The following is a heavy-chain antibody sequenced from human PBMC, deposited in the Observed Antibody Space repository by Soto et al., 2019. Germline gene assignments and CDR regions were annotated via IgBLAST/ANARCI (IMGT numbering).Heavy chain of an antibody. J-gene: IGHJ3*02. Sequence: QMQLVESGGGVVQPGKSQRLSCVGFGFSFSSYVMHWVRQTPGKGPEWVAAISYDGLNKYYADFVKGRFTVSRDNFNNMVWLEMNSLRVADTTIYYCVRGRDGLSIRGAFDMWGRGTRVTVSS. D-gene: IGHD3-10*01. CDR2: ISYDGLNK. CDR1: GFSFSSYV. V-gene: IGHV3-30*03. CDR3: VRGRDGLSIRGAFDM.